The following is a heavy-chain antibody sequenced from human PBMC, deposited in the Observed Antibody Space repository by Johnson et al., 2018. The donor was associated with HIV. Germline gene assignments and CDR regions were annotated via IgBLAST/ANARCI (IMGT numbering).Heavy chain of an antibody. J-gene: IGHJ3*02. D-gene: IGHD4-17*01. CDR1: GFTFSYYW. V-gene: IGHV3-20*04. Sequence: VQLVESGGGLVQPGGSLRLSCAVSGFTFSYYWMSWVRQAPGKGLEWVSGISWNSGSIGYADSVKGRFTISRDNAKNSLYLQMNSLRTEDTAVYYCARDGTTGPSGDAFDIWGQGTMVTVSS. CDR2: ISWNSGSI. CDR3: ARDGTTGPSGDAFDI.